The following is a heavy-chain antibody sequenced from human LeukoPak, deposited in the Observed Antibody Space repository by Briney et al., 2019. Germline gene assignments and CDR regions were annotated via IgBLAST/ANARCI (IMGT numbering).Heavy chain of an antibody. Sequence: ETLSLTCTVSGGSISSSSYYWGWVRQAPGKGLEWVSAISGSGGSAYYADSVKGRFTISRDNSKNTLYLQMNSLRAEDTAVYYCAKDLTMVRGVIITDDYWGQGTLVTVSS. CDR2: ISGSGGSA. CDR1: GGSISSSSYY. J-gene: IGHJ4*02. V-gene: IGHV3-23*01. D-gene: IGHD3-10*01. CDR3: AKDLTMVRGVIITDDY.